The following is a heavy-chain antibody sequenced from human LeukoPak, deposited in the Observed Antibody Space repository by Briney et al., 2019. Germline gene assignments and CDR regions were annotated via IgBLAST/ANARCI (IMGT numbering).Heavy chain of an antibody. CDR1: GVSFSGYY. V-gene: IGHV4-34*01. Sequence: KPSETLSLTCAVYGVSFSGYYWSWIRQPPGKGLEWIGEINHSGSTNYNPSLKSRVTISVDTSKNQFSLKLSSVTAADTAVYYCALSPGIAAAGTRWFDPWGQGTLVTVSS. CDR3: ALSPGIAAAGTRWFDP. D-gene: IGHD6-13*01. J-gene: IGHJ5*02. CDR2: INHSGST.